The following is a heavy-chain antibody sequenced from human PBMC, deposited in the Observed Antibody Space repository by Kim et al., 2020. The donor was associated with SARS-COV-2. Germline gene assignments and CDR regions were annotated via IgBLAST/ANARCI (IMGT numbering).Heavy chain of an antibody. D-gene: IGHD2-2*01. V-gene: IGHV4-59*13. CDR1: GGSISSYY. J-gene: IGHJ6*02. CDR2: IYYSGST. Sequence: SETLSLTCTVSGGSISSYYWSWIRQPPGKGLEWIGYIYYSGSTNYNPSLKSRVTISVDTSKNQFSLKLSSVTAADTAVYYCAREGGYCSSTSCHRGYYYYGMDVWGQGTTVTVSS. CDR3: AREGGYCSSTSCHRGYYYYGMDV.